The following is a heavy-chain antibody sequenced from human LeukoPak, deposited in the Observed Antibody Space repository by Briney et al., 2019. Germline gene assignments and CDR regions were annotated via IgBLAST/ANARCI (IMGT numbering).Heavy chain of an antibody. V-gene: IGHV1-8*02. CDR1: GYTFSSYD. CDR2: MNPNSGNT. D-gene: IGHD6-13*01. CDR3: ARVPWVVDDSSSPKAYAFDI. J-gene: IGHJ3*02. Sequence: GASVKVSCKASGYTFSSYDINWVRQATGQGLEWMGWMNPNSGNTAYAQKFQGRVTMTRDTSTSTVYMGLSSLRSEDTAVYYCARVPWVVDDSSSPKAYAFDIWGQGTMVTVSS.